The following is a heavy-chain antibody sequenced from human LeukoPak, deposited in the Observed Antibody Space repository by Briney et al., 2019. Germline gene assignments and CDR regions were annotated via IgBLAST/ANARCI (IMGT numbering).Heavy chain of an antibody. Sequence: GGSLRLSCAASGFTFSSYEMNWVRQAPGKGLEWVSYISSSGFTIYYADSVKGRFTISRDNAKNSLDLQMNSLRAEDTAVYYCARVGGLGKPFDYWGQGTLVTVSS. V-gene: IGHV3-48*03. CDR3: ARVGGLGKPFDY. D-gene: IGHD7-27*01. CDR2: ISSSGFTI. CDR1: GFTFSSYE. J-gene: IGHJ4*02.